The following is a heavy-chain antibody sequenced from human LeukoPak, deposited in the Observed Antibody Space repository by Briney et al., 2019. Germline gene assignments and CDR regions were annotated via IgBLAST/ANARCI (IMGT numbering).Heavy chain of an antibody. CDR3: AKAGCSGGSCYPPDNWFDP. CDR1: GFIFSNYA. J-gene: IGHJ5*02. Sequence: GESLRLSCAASGFIFSNYAMQWVRQAPGMGLEWVAFIRYDGGNTYYADSVKGRFTISRDNSKNTLYLQMNSLRAEDTAVYYCAKAGCSGGSCYPPDNWFDPWGQGTLVTVSS. D-gene: IGHD2-15*01. CDR2: IRYDGGNT. V-gene: IGHV3-30*02.